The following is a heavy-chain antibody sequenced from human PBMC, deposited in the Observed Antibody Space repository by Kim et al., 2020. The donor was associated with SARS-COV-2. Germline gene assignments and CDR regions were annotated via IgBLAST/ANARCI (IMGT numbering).Heavy chain of an antibody. V-gene: IGHV1-3*01. D-gene: IGHD3-10*01. CDR1: GYTFTSYA. CDR2: INAGNGNT. CDR3: ARDTYYYGSGSYYSNWFDP. J-gene: IGHJ5*02. Sequence: ASVKVSCKASGYTFTSYAMHWVRQAPGQRLEWMGWINAGNGNTKYSQKFQGRVTITRDTSASTAYMELSSLRSEDTAVYYCARDTYYYGSGSYYSNWFDPCGQGTLVTVSS.